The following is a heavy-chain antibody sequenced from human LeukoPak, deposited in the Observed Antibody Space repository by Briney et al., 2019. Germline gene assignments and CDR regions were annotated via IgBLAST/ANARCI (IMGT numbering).Heavy chain of an antibody. CDR1: GYTFTGYY. CDR3: ARAEYSSSWQSEANWFDP. Sequence: GASVKVSCKAIGYTFTGYYLHWVRQAPGQGLEWMGWISAYNGNTNYAQKLQGRVTMTTDTSTSTAYMELRSLRSDDTAVYYCARAEYSSSWQSEANWFDPWGQGTLVTVSS. V-gene: IGHV1-18*04. D-gene: IGHD6-13*01. J-gene: IGHJ5*02. CDR2: ISAYNGNT.